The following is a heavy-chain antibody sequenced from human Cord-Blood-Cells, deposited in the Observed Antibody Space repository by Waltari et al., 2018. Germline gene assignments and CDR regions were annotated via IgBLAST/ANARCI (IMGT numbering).Heavy chain of an antibody. D-gene: IGHD3-22*01. CDR2: IYYSGGT. CDR3: ARAYDSSGYYYRGSYWYFDL. J-gene: IGHJ2*01. Sequence: QLQLQESGPGLVKPSETLSLTCTVSGGSISSSSYYWGWIRQPPGKGLEWIGSIYYSGGTYYNPSPKSRVTISVDTSKNQFSLKLSSVTAADTAVYYCARAYDSSGYYYRGSYWYFDLWGRGTLVTVSS. CDR1: GGSISSSSYY. V-gene: IGHV4-39*07.